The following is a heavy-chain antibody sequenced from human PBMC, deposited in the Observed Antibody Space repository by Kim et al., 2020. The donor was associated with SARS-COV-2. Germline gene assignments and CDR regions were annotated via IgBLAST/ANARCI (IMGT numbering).Heavy chain of an antibody. J-gene: IGHJ6*02. CDR1: GGTFSNYA. D-gene: IGHD3-9*01. CDR3: AREVPLSFDISNYYGMDV. Sequence: SVKVSCKASGGTFSNYAISWVRQAPGQGLEWMGGIIPIFGTANYAQKFQGRVTITADESTSTAYMELSSLRSEDTAVYYCAREVPLSFDISNYYGMDVWGQGTTVTVSS. CDR2: IIPIFGTA. V-gene: IGHV1-69*13.